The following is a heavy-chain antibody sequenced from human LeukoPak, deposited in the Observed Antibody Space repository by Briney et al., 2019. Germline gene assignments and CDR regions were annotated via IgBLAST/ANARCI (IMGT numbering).Heavy chain of an antibody. CDR3: ARDYYYYGSGSYYDLRYGMDV. D-gene: IGHD3-10*01. Sequence: SETLSLTCTVSGGSISSGDYYWSWIRQPPGKGLEWIGYIYYSGSPYYNPSLKSRVTISVDTSKNQFSLKLSSVTAADTAVYYCARDYYYYGSGSYYDLRYGMDVWGQGTTVTVSS. V-gene: IGHV4-30-4*01. J-gene: IGHJ6*02. CDR2: IYYSGSP. CDR1: GGSISSGDYY.